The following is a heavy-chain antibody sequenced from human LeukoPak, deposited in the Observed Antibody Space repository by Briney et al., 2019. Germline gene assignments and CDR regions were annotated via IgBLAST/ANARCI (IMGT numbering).Heavy chain of an antibody. Sequence: PGGSLRLSCAASGFSLSSYWMSWVRQAPGKGLEWVANIKQDGSEKYYVDSVKGRFTISRDNAENSLYLQMNSLRAEDTAVYYCARGSYYWGQGTLVTVSS. CDR2: IKQDGSEK. J-gene: IGHJ4*02. CDR1: GFSLSSYW. CDR3: ARGSYY. V-gene: IGHV3-7*03. D-gene: IGHD2-15*01.